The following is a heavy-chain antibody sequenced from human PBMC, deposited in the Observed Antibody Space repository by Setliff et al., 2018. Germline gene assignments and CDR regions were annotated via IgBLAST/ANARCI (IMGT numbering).Heavy chain of an antibody. Sequence: LSLTCTVSGGSISSYYWSWIRRPPGKRLEWIGYIYYSGSTNYNPSLESRVTISVDTSKNQFSLKLSSVTAADTAVYYCARDPLTTNRRRAFDIWGQGTMVTVSS. CDR1: GGSISSYY. V-gene: IGHV4-59*12. J-gene: IGHJ3*02. CDR2: IYYSGST. D-gene: IGHD4-17*01. CDR3: ARDPLTTNRRRAFDI.